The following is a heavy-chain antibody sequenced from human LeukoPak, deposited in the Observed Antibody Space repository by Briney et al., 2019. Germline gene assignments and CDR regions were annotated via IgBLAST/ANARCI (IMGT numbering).Heavy chain of an antibody. Sequence: SETLSLTCTVSGGSISSYYWSWIRQPPGKGLEWIGYIYYSGSTNYNPSLKSRVTISVDTSKNQFSLKLSSVTAADTAVYYCARDDRAYYDFWSGYYSSAFDIWGQGTMVTVFS. CDR3: ARDDRAYYDFWSGYYSSAFDI. J-gene: IGHJ3*02. CDR1: GGSISSYY. D-gene: IGHD3-3*01. CDR2: IYYSGST. V-gene: IGHV4-59*01.